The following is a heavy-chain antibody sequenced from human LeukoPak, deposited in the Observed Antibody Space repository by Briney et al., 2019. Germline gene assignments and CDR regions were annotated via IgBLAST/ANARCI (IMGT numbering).Heavy chain of an antibody. Sequence: GESLKISCKGPRHSFHSQWIGWVRQMPGKGLEWMGIVYPDDSDTRYSPSFQGQVTISADKSISTAYLQWNSLEASDSAIYYCARRGDSDFRIDWGQGTLVTVSS. CDR3: ARRGDSDFRID. J-gene: IGHJ4*02. D-gene: IGHD2-21*02. V-gene: IGHV5-51*01. CDR2: VYPDDSDT. CDR1: RHSFHSQW.